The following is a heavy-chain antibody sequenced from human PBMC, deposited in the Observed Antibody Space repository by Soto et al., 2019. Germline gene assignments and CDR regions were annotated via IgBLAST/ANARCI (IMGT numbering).Heavy chain of an antibody. J-gene: IGHJ2*01. V-gene: IGHV3-30-3*01. D-gene: IGHD4-4*01. Sequence: QVQLVESGGGVVQPGRSLRLSCAASGFTFSSYAMHWVRQAPGKGLEWVAVISYDGSNTYYADSVKGRFTISRDNSKNTLYLQMNSLRAEDTAVYYCARPLWRNDYNGGYFDLWGRGTLVTVSS. CDR2: ISYDGSNT. CDR1: GFTFSSYA. CDR3: ARPLWRNDYNGGYFDL.